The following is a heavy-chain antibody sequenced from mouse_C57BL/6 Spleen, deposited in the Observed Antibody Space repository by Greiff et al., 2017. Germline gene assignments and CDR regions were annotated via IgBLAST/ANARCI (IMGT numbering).Heavy chain of an antibody. CDR3: ARPGFDYDGKGYFDV. CDR1: GYTFTSYW. V-gene: IGHV1-55*01. J-gene: IGHJ1*03. Sequence: QVQLQQPGAELVKPGASVKMSCKASGYTFTSYWITWVKQRPGQGLEWIGDIYPGSGSTNYNEKFKSKATLTVDTSSSTAYMPLSSLTSEDSAVYYCARPGFDYDGKGYFDVWGTGTTVTVSS. D-gene: IGHD2-4*01. CDR2: IYPGSGST.